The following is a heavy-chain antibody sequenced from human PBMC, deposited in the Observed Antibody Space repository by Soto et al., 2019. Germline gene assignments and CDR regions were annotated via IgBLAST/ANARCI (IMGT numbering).Heavy chain of an antibody. CDR3: ARVLHLNDYGDYHDAFDI. CDR2: IYSGGST. Sequence: EVQLVECGGGLVQPGGSLRLSCAASGFTVSSNYMSWVRQAPGKGLEWVSVIYSGGSTYYADSVKGRFTISRDNSKNTLYLQMNRLRAEDTAVYYCARVLHLNDYGDYHDAFDIWGQATMVTVSS. CDR1: GFTVSSNY. V-gene: IGHV3-66*01. J-gene: IGHJ3*02. D-gene: IGHD4-17*01.